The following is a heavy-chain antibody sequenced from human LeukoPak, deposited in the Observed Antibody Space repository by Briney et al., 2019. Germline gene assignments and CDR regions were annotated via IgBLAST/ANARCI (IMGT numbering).Heavy chain of an antibody. D-gene: IGHD6-13*01. Sequence: ASVNVSCKASGYTFTSYGISWVRQAPGQGLECMGWISAYNGNTNYAQKLQGRVTMTTDTSTSTAYMELSSLRSEDTAVYYCARSAQRFPRSSWYYWGQGTLVTVSS. CDR1: GYTFTSYG. V-gene: IGHV1-18*01. CDR3: ARSAQRFPRSSWYY. J-gene: IGHJ4*02. CDR2: ISAYNGNT.